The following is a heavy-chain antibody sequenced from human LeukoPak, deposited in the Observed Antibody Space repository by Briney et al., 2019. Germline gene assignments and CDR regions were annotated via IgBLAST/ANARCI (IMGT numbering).Heavy chain of an antibody. D-gene: IGHD2-2*01. CDR3: ASSLIGYCSSTSCYPVY. V-gene: IGHV1-18*01. CDR1: GYTFTSYG. J-gene: IGHJ4*02. CDR2: ISAYNGNT. Sequence: ASVKVSCKASGYTFTSYGISWVRQAPGQGLEWMGWISAYNGNTNYAQKLQGRVTMTTDTSTSTAYMELRSLRSDDTAVYYCASSLIGYCSSTSCYPVYWGQGTLVTVSS.